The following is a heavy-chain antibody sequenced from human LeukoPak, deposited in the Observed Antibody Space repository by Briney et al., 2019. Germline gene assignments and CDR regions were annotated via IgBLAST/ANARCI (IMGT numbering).Heavy chain of an antibody. V-gene: IGHV3-30*18. CDR1: GFTLSSSA. CDR3: AKEFNRGLPDY. D-gene: IGHD2-21*01. CDR2: ISYDGSNE. Sequence: GGSLRLSCAASGFTLSSSAMSWVRQAPGKGLEWVAVISYDGSNEYYADSVKGRFTISRDNSKNTLYLQMSSLRAEDTAVYYCAKEFNRGLPDYWGQGTLVTVPS. J-gene: IGHJ4*02.